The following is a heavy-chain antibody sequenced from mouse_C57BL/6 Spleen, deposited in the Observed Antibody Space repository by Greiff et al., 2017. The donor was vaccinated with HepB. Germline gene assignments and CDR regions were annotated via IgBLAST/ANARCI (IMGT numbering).Heavy chain of an antibody. CDR1: GYTFTSYW. Sequence: QVQLQQPGAELVRPGSSVKLSCKASGYTFTSYWMHWVKQRPIQGLEWIGNIDPSDSETHYNQKFKDKATLTVDKSSSTAYMQLSSLTSEDSAVYYCARGDLLFITTVVASFDYWGQGTTLTVSS. CDR2: IDPSDSET. V-gene: IGHV1-52*01. J-gene: IGHJ2*01. D-gene: IGHD1-1*01. CDR3: ARGDLLFITTVVASFDY.